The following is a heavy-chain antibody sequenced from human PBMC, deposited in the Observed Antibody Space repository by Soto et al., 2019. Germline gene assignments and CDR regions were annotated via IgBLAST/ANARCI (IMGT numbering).Heavy chain of an antibody. CDR1: GYTFTSYG. J-gene: IGHJ4*02. D-gene: IGHD6-13*01. CDR3: ARQAAADPEYYFDY. CDR2: ISAYNGNT. V-gene: IGHV1-18*01. Sequence: ASVKVSCKASGYTFTSYGISWVRQAPGQGLEWMGWISAYNGNTNYAQKLQGRVTMTTDTSTSTAYMEPRSLRSDDTAVYYCARQAAADPEYYFDYWGQGTLVTVSS.